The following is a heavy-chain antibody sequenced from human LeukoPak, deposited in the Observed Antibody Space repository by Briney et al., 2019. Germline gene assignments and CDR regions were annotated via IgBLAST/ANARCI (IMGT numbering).Heavy chain of an antibody. D-gene: IGHD3-22*01. Sequence: PSETLSLTCAVYGGSFSGYYWSWIRQPPGKGLEWIGEINHSGSTNYNPSLKSRVTISVDTSKNQFSLKLSSVTAADTAVYYCARRAAYYYDSSGYRFGANFDYWGQGTLVTVSS. J-gene: IGHJ4*02. CDR3: ARRAAYYYDSSGYRFGANFDY. V-gene: IGHV4-34*01. CDR1: GGSFSGYY. CDR2: INHSGST.